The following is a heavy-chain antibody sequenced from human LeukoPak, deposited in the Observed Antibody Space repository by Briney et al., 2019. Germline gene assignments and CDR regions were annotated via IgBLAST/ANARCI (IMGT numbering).Heavy chain of an antibody. CDR2: ISSNGGST. CDR1: GFTFSSYA. D-gene: IGHD4-17*01. J-gene: IGHJ3*02. V-gene: IGHV3-64*01. CDR3: ARVSGDYNSKSDAFDI. Sequence: QPGGSLRLSCAASGFTFSSYAMHWVRQAPGKGLEYVSAISSNGGSTYYANSVKGRFTISRDNSKNTLYLQMGSLRAEDMAVYYCARVSGDYNSKSDAFDIWGQGTMVTVSS.